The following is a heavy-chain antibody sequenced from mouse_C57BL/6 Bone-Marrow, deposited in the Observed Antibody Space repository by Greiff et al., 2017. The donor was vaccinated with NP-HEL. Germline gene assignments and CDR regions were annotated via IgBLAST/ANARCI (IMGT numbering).Heavy chain of an antibody. Sequence: QVQLQQPGAELVMPGASVKLSCKASGYTFTSYWMHWVKQRPGQGLEWIGEIDPSDSYTNYNQKFKGKSTLTVDKSSSTAYMQLSSLTSEDSAVYYCARTSGSSPYAMDYWGQGTSVTVSS. CDR1: GYTFTSYW. J-gene: IGHJ4*01. CDR3: ARTSGSSPYAMDY. CDR2: IDPSDSYT. V-gene: IGHV1-69*01. D-gene: IGHD1-1*01.